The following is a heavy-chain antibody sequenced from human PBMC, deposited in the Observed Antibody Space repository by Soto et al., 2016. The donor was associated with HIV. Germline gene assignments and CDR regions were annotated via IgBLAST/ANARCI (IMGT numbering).Heavy chain of an antibody. CDR2: IYSGGST. CDR3: AREAPHEWFGGYDY. CDR1: GFTVSSNY. J-gene: IGHJ4*02. Sequence: EVQLVETGGGLIQPGGSLRLSCAASGFTVSSNYMSWVRQAPEKGLEWVSVIYSGGSTYYAGSVKGRFSISRDNSKNTLYLQMNSLRAEDTAVYYCAREAPHEWFGGYDYWGQGTLVTVSS. D-gene: IGHD3-10*01. V-gene: IGHV3-53*02.